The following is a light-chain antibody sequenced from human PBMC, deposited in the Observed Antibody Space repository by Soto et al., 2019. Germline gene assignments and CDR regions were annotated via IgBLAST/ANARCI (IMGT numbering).Light chain of an antibody. CDR1: RSNIGAGHD. V-gene: IGLV1-40*01. CDR3: QSYDNSLSGSGV. J-gene: IGLJ3*02. CDR2: GNS. Sequence: QSVLTQPPSVSGAPGQRVTISCTGSRSNIGAGHDVHWYQQLPGTAPKLLIYGNSNRPSGVPDRFSGSKSGTSASLAITGLQAEDEADYYCQSYDNSLSGSGVFGGGTKLTVL.